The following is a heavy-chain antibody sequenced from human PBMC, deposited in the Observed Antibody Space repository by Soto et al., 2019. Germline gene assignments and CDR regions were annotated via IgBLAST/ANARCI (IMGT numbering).Heavy chain of an antibody. CDR2: IIPIFGTA. CDR1: RVAFSKFI. D-gene: IGHD6-19*01. Sequence: SVKVSCKASRVAFSKFIVTWVRQAPGLGLEWVGGIIPIFGTANYTQKFQGRVTITADESTSTSYMEVNNLRSEDTAVYYCAKVRYSSPMGYYYGMDVWGQGTTVTVSS. V-gene: IGHV1-69*13. CDR3: AKVRYSSPMGYYYGMDV. J-gene: IGHJ6*02.